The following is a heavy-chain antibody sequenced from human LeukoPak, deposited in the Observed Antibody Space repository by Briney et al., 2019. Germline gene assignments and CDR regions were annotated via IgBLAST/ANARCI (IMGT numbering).Heavy chain of an antibody. CDR1: GFTFSSYE. V-gene: IGHV3-48*03. D-gene: IGHD3-10*02. CDR3: AELGITMIGGV. J-gene: IGHJ6*04. Sequence: GGSLRLSCAASGFTFSSYEMNWVRQAPGEGLEWVSYISSSGSTIYYADSVKGRFTIARDNAKNSLYLQMNSLRAEDTAVYYCAELGITMIGGVWGKGTTVTISS. CDR2: ISSSGSTI.